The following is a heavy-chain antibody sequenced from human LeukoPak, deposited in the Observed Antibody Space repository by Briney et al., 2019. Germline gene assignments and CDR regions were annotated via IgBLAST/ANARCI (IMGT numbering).Heavy chain of an antibody. V-gene: IGHV4-4*02. D-gene: IGHD3-10*01. CDR2: IYHSGST. CDR1: GDSISNNNW. J-gene: IGHJ4*02. Sequence: SETLSLTCAVSGDSISNNNWWNWVRQPPGKGLEWIGEIYHSGSTNYNPSLKSRVTISVDKSKNQFFLKLNSVTAADTAVYYCVRGLGSISRGYWGQGTLVTVSS. CDR3: VRGLGSISRGY.